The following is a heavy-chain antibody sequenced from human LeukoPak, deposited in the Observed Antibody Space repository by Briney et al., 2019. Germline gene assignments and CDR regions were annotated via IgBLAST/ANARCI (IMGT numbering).Heavy chain of an antibody. V-gene: IGHV3-53*01. CDR3: ARGGGNTRFDY. J-gene: IGHJ4*02. CDR2: IYTSGGT. CDR1: GFTVSGSY. Sequence: GGSLRLSCAGSGFTVSGSYLSWARQPPGKGLEWVSIIYTSGGTYYADSVKGRFTISRDNSKNTLYLQMNSLRAEDTAVYYCARGGGNTRFDYWGQGTLVTVSS. D-gene: IGHD3-10*01.